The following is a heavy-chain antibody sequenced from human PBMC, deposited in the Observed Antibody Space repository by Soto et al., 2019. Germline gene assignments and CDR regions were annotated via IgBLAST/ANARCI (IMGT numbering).Heavy chain of an antibody. V-gene: IGHV3-11*06. CDR2: ISGPSGYT. Sequence: GGSLRLSCTASGFSFSDHSMTWMRQAPGKGLEWVSYISGPSGYTLYADSVKGRFTISRDNSKNSMFMRMNSLRVEDTAVYFCARAGISSASEYFFDYWGPGALVTVSS. CDR3: ARAGISSASEYFFDY. J-gene: IGHJ4*02. CDR1: GFSFSDHS. D-gene: IGHD2-15*01.